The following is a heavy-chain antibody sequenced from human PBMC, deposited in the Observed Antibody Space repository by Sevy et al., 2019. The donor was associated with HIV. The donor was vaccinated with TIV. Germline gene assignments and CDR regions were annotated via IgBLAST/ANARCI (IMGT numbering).Heavy chain of an antibody. CDR3: TRWKGAHSIFDY. D-gene: IGHD1-1*01. V-gene: IGHV3-49*04. CDR2: FKSTAYGGTV. Sequence: GGSLRLSCTASGFTFGDYAMNWVRQAPGKGLEWVAFFKSTAYGGTVDHAASVKGRFTMSRDDSRDIAYLQMNDLKTEDTGIYYCTRWKGAHSIFDYWGQGALVTVSS. J-gene: IGHJ4*02. CDR1: GFTFGDYA.